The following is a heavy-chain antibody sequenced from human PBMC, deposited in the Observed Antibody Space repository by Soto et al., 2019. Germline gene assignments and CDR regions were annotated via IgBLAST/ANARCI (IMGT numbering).Heavy chain of an antibody. CDR2: ISAYNGNT. CDR3: ARDPAYYYDSSGYFDFDY. J-gene: IGHJ4*02. D-gene: IGHD3-22*01. Sequence: ASVKVSCKASGYTFTSYGISWVRQAPGQGLERMGWISAYNGNTNYAQKLQGRVTMTTDTSTSTAYMELRSLRSDDTAVYYCARDPAYYYDSSGYFDFDYWGQGTLVTVSS. V-gene: IGHV1-18*01. CDR1: GYTFTSYG.